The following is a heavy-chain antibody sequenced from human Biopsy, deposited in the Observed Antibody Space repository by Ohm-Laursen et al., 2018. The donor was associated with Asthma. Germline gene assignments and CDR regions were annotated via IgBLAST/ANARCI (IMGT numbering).Heavy chain of an antibody. CDR3: VRGSSSWHHGPFHYYYGLDV. J-gene: IGHJ6*02. V-gene: IGHV4-39*01. Sequence: GTLSLTWGLSSGSGGYMRSGNYYWGWIRQPPGKGLEWIGSIYYSGTTYYNPSLESRLTVSAATSKNQFPLKLTSVTAADTAVYYCVRGSSSWHHGPFHYYYGLDVWGQGTTATVSS. D-gene: IGHD6-13*01. CDR2: IYYSGTT. CDR1: GGYMRSGNYY.